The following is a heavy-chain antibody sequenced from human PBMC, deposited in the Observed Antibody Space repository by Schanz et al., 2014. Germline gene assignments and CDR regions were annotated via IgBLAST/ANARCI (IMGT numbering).Heavy chain of an antibody. D-gene: IGHD6-13*01. CDR3: AKSQGSSFDS. V-gene: IGHV1-46*01. J-gene: IGHJ4*02. CDR2: INPSGGST. CDR1: GYSFTDYA. Sequence: QVQLVQSGVEVKRPGASVRVSCKASGYSFTDYAIHWVRQAPGQGLEWMGLINPSGGSTSYAQKFQGRVTMTRDTSTSTVYMELSSLRSEDTAVYYCAKSQGSSFDSWGQGTLVTVSS.